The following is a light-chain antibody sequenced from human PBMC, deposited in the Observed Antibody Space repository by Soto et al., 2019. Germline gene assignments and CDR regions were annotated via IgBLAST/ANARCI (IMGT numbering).Light chain of an antibody. V-gene: IGKV1-5*03. CDR1: QSISSW. CDR3: QQYNRPLT. Sequence: DIQMTQSPSTLSASVGDRVTITCRASQSISSWLAWYQQKPGKAPKVLIYKASTLERGVPSRFSGSGSGTEFTLTISNLQPDDFATYYCQQYNRPLTFGGGTKVDIK. J-gene: IGKJ4*01. CDR2: KAS.